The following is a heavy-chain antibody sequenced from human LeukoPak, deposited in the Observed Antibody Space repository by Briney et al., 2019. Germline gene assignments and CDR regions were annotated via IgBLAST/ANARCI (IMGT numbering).Heavy chain of an antibody. CDR1: GFTFSSYA. J-gene: IGHJ4*02. CDR2: ISYDGSNK. V-gene: IGHV3-30-3*01. Sequence: GGSLRLSCAASGFTFSSYAMSWVRQAPGKGLEWVAVISYDGSNKYYADSVKGRFTISRDNSKNTLYLQMNSLRAEDTAVYYCARDVDTIFGVVIILGYFDYWGQGTLVTSPQ. D-gene: IGHD3-3*01. CDR3: ARDVDTIFGVVIILGYFDY.